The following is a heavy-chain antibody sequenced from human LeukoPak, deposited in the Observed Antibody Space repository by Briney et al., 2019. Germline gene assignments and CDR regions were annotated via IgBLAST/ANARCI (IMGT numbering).Heavy chain of an antibody. CDR3: AREGNYVDY. V-gene: IGHV4-34*01. D-gene: IGHD6-13*01. CDR2: INHSGST. CDR1: GGPFSGYY. Sequence: SETLSLTCAVYGGPFSGYYWSWIRQPPGKGLEWIGEINHSGSTNYNPSLRSRVTISVDTSKNQFSLKLSSVTAADTAVYYCAREGNYVDYWGQGTLVTVSS. J-gene: IGHJ4*02.